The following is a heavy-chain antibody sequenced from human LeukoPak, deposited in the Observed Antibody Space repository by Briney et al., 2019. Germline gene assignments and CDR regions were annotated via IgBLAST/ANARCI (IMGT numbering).Heavy chain of an antibody. CDR2: ISSSSSYI. Sequence: PGGSLRLSCAASGFTFSSYSMNWVRQAPGKGLEWVSSISSSSSYIYYADSVKGRFTISRDNAKNSLYLQMNSLRAEDTAVYYCARAEARGAMLPGYWGQGTLVTASS. CDR3: ARAEARGAMLPGY. V-gene: IGHV3-21*01. CDR1: GFTFSSYS. J-gene: IGHJ4*02. D-gene: IGHD3-10*01.